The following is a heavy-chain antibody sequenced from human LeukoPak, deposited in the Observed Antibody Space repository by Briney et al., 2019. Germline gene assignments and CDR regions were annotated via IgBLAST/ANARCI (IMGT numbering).Heavy chain of an antibody. V-gene: IGHV3-30*03. CDR1: GFTFSSYG. CDR3: ARAGYSTSYYRLDY. Sequence: GGSLRLSCAASGFTFSSYGMHWVRQAPGKGLEWVAVISYDGSNKYYADSVKGRFTISRDNSKNTLSLQMITLRTEDTAVYFCARAGYSTSYYRLDYWGQGALVTVSS. CDR2: ISYDGSNK. D-gene: IGHD6-13*01. J-gene: IGHJ4*02.